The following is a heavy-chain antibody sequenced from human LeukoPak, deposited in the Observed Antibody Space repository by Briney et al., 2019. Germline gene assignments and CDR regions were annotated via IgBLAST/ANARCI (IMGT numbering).Heavy chain of an antibody. CDR3: AKDGFYDFWSGYPNH. V-gene: IGHV3-74*01. D-gene: IGHD3-3*01. J-gene: IGHJ5*02. CDR1: GFNFSSYW. Sequence: GGSLRLSCAASGFNFSSYWMQWVRQAPGKGLVWVSRINSDGSSTSYADSVKGRFTISRDNATNTLYLQMNSLRAEDTAMYYCAKDGFYDFWSGYPNHWGQGTLVTVSS. CDR2: INSDGSST.